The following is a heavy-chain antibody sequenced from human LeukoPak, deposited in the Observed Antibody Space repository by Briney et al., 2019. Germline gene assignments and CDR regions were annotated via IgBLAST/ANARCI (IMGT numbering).Heavy chain of an antibody. CDR3: ARLRYSSSSSFVDAFDI. CDR2: IYPGDSAT. CDR1: GYSFTSYW. D-gene: IGHD6-13*01. J-gene: IGHJ3*02. Sequence: GEPLKFSCQGSGYSFTSYWCGWVRQIPGKGLEWMGIIYPGDSATRSRPSFKGQVPLSADKSISTAYLQWSSLKASHTAMYYCARLRYSSSSSFVDAFDIWGQGTMVTLSS. V-gene: IGHV5-51*01.